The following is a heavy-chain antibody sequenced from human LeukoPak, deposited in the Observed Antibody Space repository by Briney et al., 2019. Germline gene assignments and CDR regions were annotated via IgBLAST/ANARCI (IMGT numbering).Heavy chain of an antibody. Sequence: SETLSLTCAVYGGSFSGYYWSWIRQPPGKGLEWIGEINHSGSTNYNPSLKSRVTISVDTSKNQFSLKLSSVTAADTAVYYCARGQTPDIVVVPAAMGVADWFDPWSQGTLVTVSS. V-gene: IGHV4-34*01. CDR1: GGSFSGYY. D-gene: IGHD2-2*01. J-gene: IGHJ5*02. CDR3: ARGQTPDIVVVPAAMGVADWFDP. CDR2: INHSGST.